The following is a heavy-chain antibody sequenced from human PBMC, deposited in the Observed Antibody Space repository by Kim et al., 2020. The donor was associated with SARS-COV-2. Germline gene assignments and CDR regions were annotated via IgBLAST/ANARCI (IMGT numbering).Heavy chain of an antibody. D-gene: IGHD3-10*01. CDR2: INSDGSST. V-gene: IGHV3-74*01. CDR1: GFTFSSYW. Sequence: GASLRLSCAASGFTFSSYWVHWVRQAPGKGLVWVSRINSDGSSTNHADSVKGRFTISRDNAKNTLYLQMNSLRAEDTAVYYWALGGGSGSYSGVNDGLDVWGQGTTVTVAS. CDR3: ALGGGSGSYSGVNDGLDV. J-gene: IGHJ6*01.